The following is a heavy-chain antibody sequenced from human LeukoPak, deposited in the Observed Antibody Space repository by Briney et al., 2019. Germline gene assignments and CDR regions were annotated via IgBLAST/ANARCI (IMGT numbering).Heavy chain of an antibody. CDR1: GGFLNSYY. Sequence: PSETLSLTCTVSGGFLNSYYWSWIRQPPGKEMELIGYTYYIGSTKYNPSLKSRVSISVETSKNQFSLQLSSVTAADTAVYYCARSSRYTTAPFEYWGQGTPVTVSS. V-gene: IGHV4-59*01. J-gene: IGHJ4*02. CDR3: ARSSRYTTAPFEY. CDR2: TYYIGST. D-gene: IGHD4-17*01.